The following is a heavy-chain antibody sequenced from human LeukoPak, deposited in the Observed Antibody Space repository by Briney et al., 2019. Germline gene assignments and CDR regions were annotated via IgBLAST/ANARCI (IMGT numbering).Heavy chain of an antibody. CDR2: IIPIFGTA. V-gene: IGHV1-69*13. J-gene: IGHJ4*02. CDR3: ARVHHYDSSGYYLDY. Sequence: GASVKVSCKASGGTFSSYAISWVRQAPGQGLEWMGGIIPIFGTANYAQKFQGRVTITADESTSTAYMELSSLRSEDTAVYYCARVHHYDSSGYYLDYWGQGTLVTVSS. CDR1: GGTFSSYA. D-gene: IGHD3-22*01.